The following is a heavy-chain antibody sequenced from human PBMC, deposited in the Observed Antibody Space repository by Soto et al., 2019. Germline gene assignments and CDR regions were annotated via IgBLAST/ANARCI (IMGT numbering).Heavy chain of an antibody. CDR1: GGTFSCYA. V-gene: IGHV1-69*13. CDR3: ARGVPNYYDSSGYFDY. J-gene: IGHJ4*01. Sequence: SPKVACKASGGTFSCYAISWVRQAPGQGLEWMGGIIPIFGTANYAQKFQGRVTITADESTSTAYMELSSLRPEDTAVYYCARGVPNYYDSSGYFDYWG. D-gene: IGHD3-22*01. CDR2: IIPIFGTA.